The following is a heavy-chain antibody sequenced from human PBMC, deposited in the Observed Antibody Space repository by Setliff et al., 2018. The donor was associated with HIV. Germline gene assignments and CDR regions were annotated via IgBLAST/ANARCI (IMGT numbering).Heavy chain of an antibody. V-gene: IGHV4-61*05. CDR3: ARRAANGLFDY. CDR2: IYTSGST. Sequence: SETLSLTCTVSGDSMISRPYYWGWIRQSPGKGLEWIGYIYTSGSTNYNPSLKSRVTISVDTSKNHFSLKLSSVTAADTAVYYCARRAANGLFDYWGQGTLVTVSS. D-gene: IGHD2-15*01. CDR1: GDSMISRPYY. J-gene: IGHJ4*02.